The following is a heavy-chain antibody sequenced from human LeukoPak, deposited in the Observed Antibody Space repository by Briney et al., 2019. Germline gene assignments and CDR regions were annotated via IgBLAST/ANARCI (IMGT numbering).Heavy chain of an antibody. J-gene: IGHJ4*02. V-gene: IGHV3-15*01. CDR3: TTGKY. CDR2: IKSKTDGGTT. Sequence: GGSLRLSCAASGFTFSNAWMSWVRQAPGKGLEWVGHIKSKTDGGTTDYAAPGKGRFTISRDGSENTLSLQMNSLKTEDTAIYYCTTGKYWGQGTLVTVSS. CDR1: GFTFSNAW.